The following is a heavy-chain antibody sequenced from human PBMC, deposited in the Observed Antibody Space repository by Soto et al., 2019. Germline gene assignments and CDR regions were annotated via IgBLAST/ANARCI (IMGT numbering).Heavy chain of an antibody. V-gene: IGHV3-15*01. CDR3: TRVNWGKLGY. J-gene: IGHJ4*02. CDR1: GFTLSNAW. D-gene: IGHD3-16*01. CDR2: IKSKTDGGTT. Sequence: EVQLVESGGGLVEPGGSLRLSCAASGFTLSNAWMSWVRQAPGKGLEWVGRIKSKTDGGTTEYAAPVRGRFTITRDDSKNTLDLQMSSLTTEDTAMYDCTRVNWGKLGYWGQGTLATVSS.